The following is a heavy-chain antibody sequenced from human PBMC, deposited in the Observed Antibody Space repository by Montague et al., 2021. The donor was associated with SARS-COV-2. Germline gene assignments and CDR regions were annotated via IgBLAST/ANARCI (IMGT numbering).Heavy chain of an antibody. V-gene: IGHV4-31*03. J-gene: IGHJ4*02. CDR1: GGSISSGGYY. CDR3: GRLTAGYCSGGSCYWGTGFDY. CDR2: HNYSGST. Sequence: TLSLTCTVSGGSISSGGYYWSWIRQHPGKGLVWNVYHNYSGSTYSHLSLKSRVTIAVDTSKNQLSLKLSSVTAAATAVYYCGRLTAGYCSGGSCYWGTGFDYWGQGTLVTVSS. D-gene: IGHD2-15*01.